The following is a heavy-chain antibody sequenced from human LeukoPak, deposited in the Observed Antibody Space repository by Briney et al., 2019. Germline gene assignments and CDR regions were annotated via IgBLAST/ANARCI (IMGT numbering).Heavy chain of an antibody. CDR1: GDTSSSYS. V-gene: IGHV1-69*05. Sequence: ASVKVSCKASGDTSSSYSFSWVRQAPGQGLEWVGGNIPFFGTAKYAQKIQGRITIATDESTSTAYMELSRLRSEDTAVYYCAIADHYYDSSGYQKFDYWGQGTLLTVSS. CDR3: AIADHYYDSSGYQKFDY. CDR2: NIPFFGTA. J-gene: IGHJ4*02. D-gene: IGHD3-22*01.